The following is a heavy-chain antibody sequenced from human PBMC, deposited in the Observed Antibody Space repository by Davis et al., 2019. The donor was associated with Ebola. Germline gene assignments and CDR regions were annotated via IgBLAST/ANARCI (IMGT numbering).Heavy chain of an antibody. CDR2: IYWDDDK. CDR1: GFSLSTSGVG. V-gene: IGHV2-5*02. D-gene: IGHD3-3*01. CDR3: AHRVSWSGYWSLCYFDY. Sequence: SGPTLVKPTQTLTLTCTFSGFSLSTSGVGVGWIRQPPGKALEWLTLIYWDDDKRYRPSLKSRLTITKDTSKNQVILTMTNMDPVDTATYYCAHRVSWSGYWSLCYFDYWGQGILVTVSS. J-gene: IGHJ4*02.